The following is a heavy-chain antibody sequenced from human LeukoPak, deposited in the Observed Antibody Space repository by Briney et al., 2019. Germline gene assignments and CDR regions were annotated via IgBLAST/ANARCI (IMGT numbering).Heavy chain of an antibody. J-gene: IGHJ4*02. CDR3: ARDLGIAAAGGCFDY. D-gene: IGHD6-13*01. V-gene: IGHV1-46*01. CDR1: GYTFTIYY. CDR2: INPSGGST. Sequence: ASVKVSCKASGYTFTIYYMHWVRQAPGQGLEWMGIINPSGGSTSYAQKFQGRVTMTRDTSTSTVYMELSSQRSEDTAVYYRARDLGIAAAGGCFDYWGQGTLVTVSS.